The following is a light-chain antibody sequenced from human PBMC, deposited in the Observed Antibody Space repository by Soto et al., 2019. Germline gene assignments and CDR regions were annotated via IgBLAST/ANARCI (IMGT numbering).Light chain of an antibody. Sequence: EIVLTQSPGTLSLSPGERATLSCRASQSVSSGYLSWYQQKPGQAPRLLIYGASSRATGIPARFSGSGSGTDFTLTISSLEPEDFAVYYCQQRSNWPLTFGGGTRLEI. CDR2: GAS. CDR3: QQRSNWPLT. J-gene: IGKJ5*01. V-gene: IGKV3D-20*02. CDR1: QSVSSGY.